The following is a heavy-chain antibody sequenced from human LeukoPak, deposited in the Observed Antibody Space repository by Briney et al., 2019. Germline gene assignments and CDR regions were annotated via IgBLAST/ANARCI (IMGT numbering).Heavy chain of an antibody. J-gene: IGHJ4*02. D-gene: IGHD3-22*01. CDR1: GFTFDDYA. Sequence: GGSLRLSCAASGFTFDDYAMHWVRQAPGKGLEGVSLISGDGGSTYYAGSVKGRVTISRDNSKNSLYLQMNSLRTEDTALYYCAKEQNYYDSSGYVYWGQGTLVTVSS. CDR3: AKEQNYYDSSGYVY. V-gene: IGHV3-43*02. CDR2: ISGDGGST.